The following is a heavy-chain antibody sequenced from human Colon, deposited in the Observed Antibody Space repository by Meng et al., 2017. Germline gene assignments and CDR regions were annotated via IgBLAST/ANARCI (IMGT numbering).Heavy chain of an antibody. D-gene: IGHD6-19*01. V-gene: IGHV4-59*01. CDR2: ISYSGST. Sequence: QGKRLGPAPGLVMPSGTLSRTCTVSGGFISSYYWSWIRQPPGKGLEWIGYISYSGSTNYNPSLKSRVTISVDTSKNRFSLRLSSVTAADTAVYYCARGIAVADNWFDPWGQGTLVTVSS. CDR3: ARGIAVADNWFDP. CDR1: GGFISSYY. J-gene: IGHJ5*02.